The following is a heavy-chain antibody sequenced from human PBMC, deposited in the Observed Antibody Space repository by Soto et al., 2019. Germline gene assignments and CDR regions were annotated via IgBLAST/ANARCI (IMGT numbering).Heavy chain of an antibody. CDR3: AGGRERRDGYNCAY. V-gene: IGHV1-69*06. Sequence: QVQLVQSGAEVKKPGSSVKVSCKASGGTFSSYAISWVRQAPGQGLEWMGGIIPIFGTANYAQKFQGRLTITADKSTSTAYMELSSLRSEDTAVYYCAGGRERRDGYNCAYWGQGGLVTVSS. J-gene: IGHJ4*02. D-gene: IGHD5-12*01. CDR2: IIPIFGTA. CDR1: GGTFSSYA.